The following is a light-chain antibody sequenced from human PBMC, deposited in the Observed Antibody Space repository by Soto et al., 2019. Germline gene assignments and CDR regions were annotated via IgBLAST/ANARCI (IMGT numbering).Light chain of an antibody. J-gene: IGLJ2*01. CDR1: SSDIGRYNY. Sequence: QSVLTQPASVSGSPGQSITISCTGTSSDIGRYNYVSWHQQHPGKAPRLVISGVNKRPSGISNRFSGSKSGNTASLTISGLQADDEAIYYCASYTSTTTLVVFGGGTQLTVL. CDR2: GVN. V-gene: IGLV2-14*01. CDR3: ASYTSTTTLVV.